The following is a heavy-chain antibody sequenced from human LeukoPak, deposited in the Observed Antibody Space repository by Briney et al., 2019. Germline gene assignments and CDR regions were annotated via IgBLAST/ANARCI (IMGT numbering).Heavy chain of an antibody. Sequence: GGSLRLSCAASGFTFSSYAMSWVRQAPGKGLEWVSAISGSGGSAYYADSVKGRFTISRDNSKNTLYLQMNSLRAEDTAVYYCAKDLVGYSSGWSPEDYWGQGTLVTVSS. CDR2: ISGSGGSA. V-gene: IGHV3-23*01. J-gene: IGHJ4*02. CDR1: GFTFSSYA. CDR3: AKDLVGYSSGWSPEDY. D-gene: IGHD6-19*01.